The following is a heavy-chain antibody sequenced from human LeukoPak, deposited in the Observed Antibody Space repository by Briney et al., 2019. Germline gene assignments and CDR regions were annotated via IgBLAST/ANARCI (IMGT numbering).Heavy chain of an antibody. CDR2: IYTSGST. Sequence: PSETLSLTCTVSGGSISSYYWSWIRQPAGKGLEWIGRIYTSGSTNYNPPLKSRVTMSVDTSKNQFSLKLSSVTAADTAVYYCARDPPTYYYDSSGYVDYFDYWGQGTLVTVSS. CDR3: ARDPPTYYYDSSGYVDYFDY. D-gene: IGHD3-22*01. J-gene: IGHJ4*02. V-gene: IGHV4-4*07. CDR1: GGSISSYY.